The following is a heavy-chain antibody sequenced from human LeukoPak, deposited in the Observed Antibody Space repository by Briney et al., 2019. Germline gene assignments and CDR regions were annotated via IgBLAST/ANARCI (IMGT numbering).Heavy chain of an antibody. CDR2: IYYSGST. J-gene: IGHJ4*02. V-gene: IGHV4-61*01. D-gene: IGHD6-13*01. Sequence: SETQSLTCTVSGGSISSGSYYWSWIRQPLGKGLEWIGYIYYSGSTNYNPSLKSRVTISVDTSKNQFSLKLSSVTAADTAVYYCVRGAYSSSWLNFDYWGQGTLVTVSS. CDR3: VRGAYSSSWLNFDY. CDR1: GGSISSGSYY.